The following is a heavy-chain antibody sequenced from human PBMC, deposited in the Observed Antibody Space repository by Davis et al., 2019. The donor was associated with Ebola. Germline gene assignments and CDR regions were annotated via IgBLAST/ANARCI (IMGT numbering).Heavy chain of an antibody. Sequence: PGRSLRLSCAASGFTFSSYAMHWVRQAPGKGLEWVAVISYDGSNKYYADSVKGRFTISRDNSKNTLYLQMNSLRAEDTAVYYCARESAPNLYYYMDVWGKGTTVTVSS. CDR1: GFTFSSYA. V-gene: IGHV3-30-3*01. CDR3: ARESAPNLYYYMDV. D-gene: IGHD6-6*01. J-gene: IGHJ6*03. CDR2: ISYDGSNK.